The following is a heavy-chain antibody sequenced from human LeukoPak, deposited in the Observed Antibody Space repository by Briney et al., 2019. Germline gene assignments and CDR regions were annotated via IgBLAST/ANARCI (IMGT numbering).Heavy chain of an antibody. CDR2: INPDGNKK. J-gene: IGHJ4*02. D-gene: IGHD5-18*01. CDR1: GFTFSSYW. CDR3: ARDLAYSRLDY. V-gene: IGHV3-7*01. Sequence: GGSLRLSCAASGFTFSSYWLNWVRQAPGKGLEWVASINPDGNKKYSADSVKGRFTISRDNAENSLYLQMNSLRVEDTAFYYCARDLAYSRLDYWGQGMLVTVSS.